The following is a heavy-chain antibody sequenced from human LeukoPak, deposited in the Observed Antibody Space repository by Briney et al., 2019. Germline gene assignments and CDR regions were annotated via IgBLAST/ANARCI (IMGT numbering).Heavy chain of an antibody. CDR1: GYTFTSYY. J-gene: IGHJ2*01. CDR3: ARAGYNYDSGAKDSYFDL. Sequence: ASVKVSCKASGYTFTSYYIHWVRQAPGQGLEWMAIINASSGSTTYAQKFQGRVTVTRDTSTSTVYMELNSLRSEDTAVYSCARAGYNYDSGAKDSYFDLWGRGTLVT. V-gene: IGHV1-46*01. D-gene: IGHD3-10*01. CDR2: INASSGST.